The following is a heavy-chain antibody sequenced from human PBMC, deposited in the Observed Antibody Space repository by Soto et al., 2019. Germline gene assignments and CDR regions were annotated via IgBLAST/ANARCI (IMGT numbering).Heavy chain of an antibody. V-gene: IGHV1-69*05. Sequence: QVQLVQSGAEVKKPGSSVKVSCKASGGTFSSYAISWVRQAPGQGLEWMGGIIPIFGTANYAQKFQGRVTITXXEXTXXAYMELSSLRSEDTAVYYCARAPLGYGDQDWYFDLWGRGTQVTVSS. CDR3: ARAPLGYGDQDWYFDL. D-gene: IGHD4-17*01. CDR2: IIPIFGTA. J-gene: IGHJ2*01. CDR1: GGTFSSYA.